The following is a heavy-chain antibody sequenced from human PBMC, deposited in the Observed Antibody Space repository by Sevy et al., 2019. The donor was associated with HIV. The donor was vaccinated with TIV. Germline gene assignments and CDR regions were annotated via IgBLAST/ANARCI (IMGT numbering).Heavy chain of an antibody. CDR3: ARDPVVPAAIHTHYYYYGMDV. CDR1: GFTFSSYG. J-gene: IGHJ6*02. CDR2: IWYDGSNK. V-gene: IGHV3-33*01. D-gene: IGHD2-2*02. Sequence: GGSLRLSCAASGFTFSSYGMHWVRQAPGKGLEWVAVIWYDGSNKYYADSVKGRFTISRDNSKNTLYLQMNNLRAEDTAVYYCARDPVVPAAIHTHYYYYGMDVWGQGTTVTVSS.